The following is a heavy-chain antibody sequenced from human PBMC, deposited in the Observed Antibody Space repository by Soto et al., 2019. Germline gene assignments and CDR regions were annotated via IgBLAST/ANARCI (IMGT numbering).Heavy chain of an antibody. CDR1: GFTFSNAW. CDR3: TTAEKTGLRYFDWLLPFDY. CDR2: IKSKTDGGTT. Sequence: GGSLRLSCAASGFTFSNAWMNWVRQAPGKGLEWVGRIKSKTDGGTTDYAAPVKGRFTISRDDSKNTLYLQMNSLKTEDTAVYYCTTAEKTGLRYFDWLLPFDYWGQGTLVTVSS. J-gene: IGHJ4*02. V-gene: IGHV3-15*07. D-gene: IGHD3-9*01.